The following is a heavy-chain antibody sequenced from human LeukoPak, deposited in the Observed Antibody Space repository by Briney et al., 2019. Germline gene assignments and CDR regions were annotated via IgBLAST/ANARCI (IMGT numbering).Heavy chain of an antibody. V-gene: IGHV3-23*05. Sequence: GGSLGLSCATSGFTFSTYAMTWVRQAPGKGLEWVSAIDIYSTKTNYADSVKGRFTISRDNSKNTLYLQMNSLRGEDTAIYYCARDWKADFWGHGTLVTVSS. CDR3: ARDWKADF. J-gene: IGHJ4*01. D-gene: IGHD1-1*01. CDR1: GFTFSTYA. CDR2: IDIYSTKT.